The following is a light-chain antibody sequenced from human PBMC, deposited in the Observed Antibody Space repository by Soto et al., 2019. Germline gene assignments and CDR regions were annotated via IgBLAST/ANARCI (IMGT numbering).Light chain of an antibody. CDR2: GPS. J-gene: IGKJ3*01. V-gene: IGKV3-20*01. Sequence: EIVLTQSPGTLSLSPGERATLSCRASQSISSSYLAWYQQKPGQAPTLLVYGPSSRATGIPDRFSGSGSGTDFTLTISRLEPEDFAVYYCQQYGSSRFTFGPGTKVDIK. CDR1: QSISSSY. CDR3: QQYGSSRFT.